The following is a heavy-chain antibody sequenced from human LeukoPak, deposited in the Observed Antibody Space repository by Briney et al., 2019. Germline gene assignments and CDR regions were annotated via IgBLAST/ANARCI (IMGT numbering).Heavy chain of an antibody. Sequence: GGSLRLSCAASGFTLSSYVMHWLRRAPGKGLEWVALMWYDGSNKYYADSVKGRFTISRDNSKNTLFLQMNSLRAEDTAVYYCARDVDDFADYWGQGTLVTVSS. V-gene: IGHV3-33*01. J-gene: IGHJ4*02. CDR2: MWYDGSNK. CDR1: GFTLSSYV. D-gene: IGHD2-15*01. CDR3: ARDVDDFADY.